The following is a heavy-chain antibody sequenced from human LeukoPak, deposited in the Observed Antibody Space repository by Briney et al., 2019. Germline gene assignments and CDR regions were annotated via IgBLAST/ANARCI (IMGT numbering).Heavy chain of an antibody. CDR3: ARVRRASSGWPLDY. CDR1: GGPISSSNW. CDR2: IYHSGST. V-gene: IGHV4-4*02. Sequence: SGTLSLTCAVSGGPISSSNWWSWVRQPPGKGLEWIGEIYHSGSTNYNPSLKSRVTISVDKSKNQFSLKLSSVTAAETAVYYCARVRRASSGWPLDYWGQGTLVTVSS. J-gene: IGHJ4*02. D-gene: IGHD6-19*01.